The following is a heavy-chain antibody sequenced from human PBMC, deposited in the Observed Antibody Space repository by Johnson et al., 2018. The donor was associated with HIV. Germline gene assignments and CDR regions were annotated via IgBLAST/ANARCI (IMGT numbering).Heavy chain of an antibody. CDR1: GFTFTNAW. Sequence: VQLVESGGGLVKPGGSLRLSCAASGFTFTNAWMSWVRQAPGKGLEWVGRIKRKIDGGTTDYAASVKGRFTVSRDNSEKIVYLQMNSLRVADTALYYCAKLRYSGANAFDIWGQGTMVTVSS. D-gene: IGHD3-10*01. J-gene: IGHJ3*02. V-gene: IGHV3-15*05. CDR3: AKLRYSGANAFDI. CDR2: IKRKIDGGTT.